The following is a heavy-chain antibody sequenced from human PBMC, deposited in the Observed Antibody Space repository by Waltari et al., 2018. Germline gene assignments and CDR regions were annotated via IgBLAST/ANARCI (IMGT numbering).Heavy chain of an antibody. D-gene: IGHD5-18*01. CDR2: IHYSGTT. Sequence: QVQLQESGSGLLKPSETLSLTCAVSRGSLSTYYWSWIRQPPGKGLEWIGHIHYSGTTKYNPSLESRVTISLDTSKNQFSLKLSSVTAADTAVYYCARSRVTARFYYYYMDVWGRGTTVAVSS. J-gene: IGHJ6*03. V-gene: IGHV4-59*01. CDR1: RGSLSTYY. CDR3: ARSRVTARFYYYYMDV.